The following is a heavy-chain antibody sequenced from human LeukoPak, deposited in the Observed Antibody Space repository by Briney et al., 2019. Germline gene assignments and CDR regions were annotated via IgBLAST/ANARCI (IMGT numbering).Heavy chain of an antibody. CDR1: GFTFGDYA. V-gene: IGHV3-49*04. Sequence: TGRSLRLTCTTSGFTFGDYAMSWVGHAPEKGLEWVGFITNKAYGGTAQYAASVKGRFTISRDDSKSIAYLQMNTLKSEDTAVYYCTRSPWRGDDCFVHWGEGTLVTVSS. D-gene: IGHD3-3*01. CDR2: ITNKAYGGTA. CDR3: TRSPWRGDDCFVH. J-gene: IGHJ4*02.